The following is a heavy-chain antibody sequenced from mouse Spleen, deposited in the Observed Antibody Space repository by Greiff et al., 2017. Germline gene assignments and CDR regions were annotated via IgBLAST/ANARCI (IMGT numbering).Heavy chain of an antibody. Sequence: EVKLMESEGGLVQPGSSMKLSCTASGFTFSDYYMAWVRQVPEKGLEWVANINYDGSSTYYLDSLKSRFIISRDNAKNILYLQMSSLKSEDTATYYCAKLGQAMDYWGQGTSVTVSS. CDR1: GFTFSDYY. V-gene: IGHV5-16*01. CDR2: INYDGSST. CDR3: AKLGQAMDY. D-gene: IGHD4-1*01. J-gene: IGHJ4*01.